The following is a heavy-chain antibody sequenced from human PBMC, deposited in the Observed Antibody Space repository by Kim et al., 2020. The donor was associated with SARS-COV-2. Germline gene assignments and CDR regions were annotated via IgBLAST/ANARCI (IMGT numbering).Heavy chain of an antibody. J-gene: IGHJ4*02. Sequence: ASVKVSCKASGYTFTSYAMHWVRQAPGQRLEWMGWINAGNGNTKYSQKFQGRVTITRDTSASTAYMELSSLRSEDTAVYYCARDFGVVVVIYYFDYWGQGTLVTVSS. CDR3: ARDFGVVVVIYYFDY. CDR2: INAGNGNT. CDR1: GYTFTSYA. D-gene: IGHD3-22*01. V-gene: IGHV1-3*01.